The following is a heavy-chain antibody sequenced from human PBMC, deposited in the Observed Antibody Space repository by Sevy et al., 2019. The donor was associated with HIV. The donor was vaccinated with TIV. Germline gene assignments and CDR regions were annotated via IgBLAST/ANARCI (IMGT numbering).Heavy chain of an antibody. CDR1: GFTFSANW. D-gene: IGHD3-16*01. CDR2: IKGDGRDK. V-gene: IGHV3-7*01. Sequence: GGSLRLSCAASGFTFSANWMNWVRQAPGKGLEWVANIKGDGRDKHYVDSVEGRFTISRDNAKNLLYLQMNSLRVEDTAVYYCAHETFGRFESWGQGTLVTVSS. CDR3: AHETFGRFES. J-gene: IGHJ4*02.